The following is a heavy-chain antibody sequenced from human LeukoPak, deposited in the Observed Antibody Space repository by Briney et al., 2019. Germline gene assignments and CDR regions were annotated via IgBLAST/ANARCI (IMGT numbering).Heavy chain of an antibody. CDR3: ARGTKNDYSNYNYYYYYMDV. CDR2: MNPNSGNT. V-gene: IGHV1-8*03. Sequence: ASVKVSCKASGYTFTSYDINWVRQATGQGLEWMGWMNPNSGNTGYAQKFQGRVTITRNTSISTAYMELSSLRSEDTAVYYCARGTKNDYSNYNYYYYYMDVWSKGTTVTVSS. CDR1: GYTFTSYD. J-gene: IGHJ6*03. D-gene: IGHD4-11*01.